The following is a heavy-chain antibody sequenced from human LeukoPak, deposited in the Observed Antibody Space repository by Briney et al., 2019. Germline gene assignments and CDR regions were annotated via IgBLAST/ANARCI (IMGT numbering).Heavy chain of an antibody. J-gene: IGHJ3*02. CDR3: ASVSGYSYGYLVGAFDI. Sequence: SVKVSCKASGGTFSSYAISWVRQAPGQGLEWMGGIIPIFGTANYAQKFQGRVTITADESTSTAYMELSSLRYEDTAVYYGASVSGYSYGYLVGAFDIWGQGTMVTVSS. V-gene: IGHV1-69*01. CDR1: GGTFSSYA. CDR2: IIPIFGTA. D-gene: IGHD5-18*01.